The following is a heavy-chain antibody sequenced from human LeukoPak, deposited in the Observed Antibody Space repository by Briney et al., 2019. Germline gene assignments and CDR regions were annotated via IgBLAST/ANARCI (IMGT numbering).Heavy chain of an antibody. D-gene: IGHD3-22*01. V-gene: IGHV3-33*01. CDR3: ARNYDSSGFHVFDI. CDR2: IWYDGINK. J-gene: IGHJ3*02. Sequence: GGSLRLSCAASGFTFSRYGMHWVRQAPGKGLEWVAVIWYDGINKYYADSVKGRFTISRDNSKNTLYLQMNSLRAGDTAVYYCARNYDSSGFHVFDIWGQGTMVTVSS. CDR1: GFTFSRYG.